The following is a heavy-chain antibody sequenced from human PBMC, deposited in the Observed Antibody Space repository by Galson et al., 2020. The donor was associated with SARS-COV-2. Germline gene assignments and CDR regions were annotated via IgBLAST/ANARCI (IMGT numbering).Heavy chain of an antibody. CDR2: ISYDGSNK. J-gene: IGHJ5*02. CDR3: AKDCSIEYSSSWFDP. D-gene: IGHD6-6*01. CDR1: GFTFSSYA. Sequence: SLKISFAASGFTFSSYAMHWVRQAPGKGLEWVAVISYDGSNKYYADSVKGRFTISRDNSKNTLYLQMNSLRAEDTAVYYCAKDCSIEYSSSWFDPWGQGTLVTVSS. V-gene: IGHV3-30*01.